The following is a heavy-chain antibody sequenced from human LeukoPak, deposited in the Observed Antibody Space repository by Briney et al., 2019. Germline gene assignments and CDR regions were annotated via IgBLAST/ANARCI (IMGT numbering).Heavy chain of an antibody. D-gene: IGHD5-12*01. CDR2: IRSKANSYAT. J-gene: IGHJ5*01. CDR3: TTLESGGTDS. Sequence: GGSLRLSCAASGFTFSGSAMHWVRQASGKGLEWVGRIRSKANSYATAYAASVKGRFTISRDDSKNTEYLQMNSLKTEDTAVYYWTTLESGGTDSRGRGTLYTVS. V-gene: IGHV3-73*01. CDR1: GFTFSGSA.